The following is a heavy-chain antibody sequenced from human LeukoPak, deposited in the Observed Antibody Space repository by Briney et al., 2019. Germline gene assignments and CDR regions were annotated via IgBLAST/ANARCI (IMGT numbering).Heavy chain of an antibody. V-gene: IGHV3-7*01. CDR3: ARTSFYSFDF. D-gene: IGHD2/OR15-2a*01. CDR1: GFSFSKYW. J-gene: IGHJ4*02. Sequence: GGSLRLSCAASGFSFSKYWMSWVRQAPGKGLQWVAHVKQDGSAKFDVDSVLGRFIVSRDNANNLLFLQMSSLRPEDTAIYYCARTSFYSFDFWGQGALVTVSS. CDR2: VKQDGSAK.